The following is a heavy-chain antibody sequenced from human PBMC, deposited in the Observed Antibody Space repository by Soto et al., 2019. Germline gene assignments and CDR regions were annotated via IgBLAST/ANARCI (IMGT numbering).Heavy chain of an antibody. V-gene: IGHV1-18*01. CDR3: ARCIYYYDSSGYYYFDY. J-gene: IGHJ4*02. D-gene: IGHD3-22*01. CDR1: GYTFTSYG. CDR2: ISAYNGNT. Sequence: GASVKVSCKASGYTFTSYGISWVRQAPGQGLEWMGWISAYNGNTNYAQKLQGRVTMTTDTSTSTAYMELRSLRSGDTAVYYCARCIYYYDSSGYYYFDYWGQGTLVTVSS.